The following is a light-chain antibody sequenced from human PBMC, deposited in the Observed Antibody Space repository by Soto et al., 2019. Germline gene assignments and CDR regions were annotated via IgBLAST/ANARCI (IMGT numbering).Light chain of an antibody. V-gene: IGKV1-5*01. Sequence: DIQMTQSPSTLSASVGERFTISCRANQSITSLLAWYQQKPEKAPKLLIDDASTLESGVPSRFRGSGSGTQFTLTISSLQPDDFATYYCQQYTTYSWTFGQGTKVDIK. CDR1: QSITSL. J-gene: IGKJ1*01. CDR2: DAS. CDR3: QQYTTYSWT.